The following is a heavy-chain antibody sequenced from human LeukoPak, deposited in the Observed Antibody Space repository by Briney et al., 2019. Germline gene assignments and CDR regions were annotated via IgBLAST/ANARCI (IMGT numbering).Heavy chain of an antibody. J-gene: IGHJ6*02. CDR1: GFTFRSYE. V-gene: IGHV3-48*03. D-gene: IGHD5-24*01. CDR3: ARLGGMATITSYYYGMDV. CDR2: ISSSGSTI. Sequence: GGALRLSCAASGFTFRSYEMNWVRQAPGKGLEVVSYISSSGSTIYYADSVKGRFTISRDNAKNSLYLKMNSLRAEDTAVYYCARLGGMATITSYYYGMDVWGQGTTVTVSS.